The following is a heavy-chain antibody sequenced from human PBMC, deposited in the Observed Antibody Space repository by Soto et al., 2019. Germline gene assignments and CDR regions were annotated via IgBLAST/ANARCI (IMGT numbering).Heavy chain of an antibody. CDR1: GFTFSSYA. V-gene: IGHV3-30-3*01. J-gene: IGHJ6*02. CDR2: ISYDGSNK. CDR3: ARDSRRGGMDV. Sequence: GGSLRLSCAASGFTFSSYAMHWVRQAPGKGLEWVAVISYDGSNKYYADSVKGRFTISRDNSKNTLYLQMNSLRAEDTAVYYCARDSRRGGMDVWGQGTTVTVSS.